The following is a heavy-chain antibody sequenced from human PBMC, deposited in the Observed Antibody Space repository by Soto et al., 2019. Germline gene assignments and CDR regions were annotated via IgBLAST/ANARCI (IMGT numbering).Heavy chain of an antibody. CDR1: GYTFTSYY. Sequence: GASVKFYCKASGYTFTSYYIHWVRQAPGQGLEWMGIINPSGGSTSYAQKFQGRVTMARDTSTSTVYMELSSLRSEDTAVYYCARDRVIVVVPAAMATGMDVWGQGTTVTVSS. V-gene: IGHV1-46*01. CDR3: ARDRVIVVVPAAMATGMDV. J-gene: IGHJ6*02. D-gene: IGHD2-2*01. CDR2: INPSGGST.